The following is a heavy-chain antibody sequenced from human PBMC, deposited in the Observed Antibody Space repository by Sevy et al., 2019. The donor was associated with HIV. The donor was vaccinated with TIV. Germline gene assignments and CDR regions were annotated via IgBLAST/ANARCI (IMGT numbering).Heavy chain of an antibody. CDR3: ARIAKEWLIRGGWFDP. J-gene: IGHJ5*02. CDR2: LIGGGSRT. V-gene: IGHV3-23*01. D-gene: IGHD3-16*01. CDR1: GFPFSNYA. Sequence: GGSLRLSCAASGFPFSNYAMSWVRQAPGKGLEWVSTLIGGGSRTYYADSVTGRFIISRDNSRNTLYLQMNSLRVDDTAVYYCARIAKEWLIRGGWFDPWGQGTLVTVSS.